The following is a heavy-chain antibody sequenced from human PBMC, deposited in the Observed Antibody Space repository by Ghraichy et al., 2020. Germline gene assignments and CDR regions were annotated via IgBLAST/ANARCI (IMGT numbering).Heavy chain of an antibody. J-gene: IGHJ4*02. D-gene: IGHD6-19*01. Sequence: GGSLRLSCAASGFTFSSYAMSWVRQAPGKGLEWVSGISGSGGTTYSADSVKGRFTISRDNSKNTLYLQMSGLRAEDTAVYYCVKGTGYSSGWSFDYWGQGTLVTVSS. CDR2: ISGSGGTT. V-gene: IGHV3-23*01. CDR1: GFTFSSYA. CDR3: VKGTGYSSGWSFDY.